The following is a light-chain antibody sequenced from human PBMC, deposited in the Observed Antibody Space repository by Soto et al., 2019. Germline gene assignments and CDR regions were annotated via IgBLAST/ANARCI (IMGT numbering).Light chain of an antibody. Sequence: QSVLTQPASVSGSPGQSITISCTGISSDVGSYNLVSWYRQYPGKAPKLIIYEDTKRPSGVSNRFSGSKSGNTAYLTISGLQAEDEADYYCCSYAGSSIPFGGGTKLTVL. CDR1: SSDVGSYNL. V-gene: IGLV2-23*01. CDR2: EDT. J-gene: IGLJ2*01. CDR3: CSYAGSSIP.